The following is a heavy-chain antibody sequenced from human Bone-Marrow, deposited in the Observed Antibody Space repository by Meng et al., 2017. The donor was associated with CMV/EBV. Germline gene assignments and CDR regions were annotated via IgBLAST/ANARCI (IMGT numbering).Heavy chain of an antibody. Sequence: SVKVSCKVSRGTFSNYSVNWVRQAPGQGLEWMGGIIPIFDTTNYAQKFQGRVTITTDESTSIVYMELNNLRSEDTAVYYCARDRTGDCSSTSCYNYYYYYGMDVWGQGPTVTVSS. CDR3: ARDRTGDCSSTSCYNYYYYYGMDV. V-gene: IGHV1-69*05. J-gene: IGHJ6*01. CDR2: IIPIFDTT. D-gene: IGHD2-2*02. CDR1: RGTFSNYS.